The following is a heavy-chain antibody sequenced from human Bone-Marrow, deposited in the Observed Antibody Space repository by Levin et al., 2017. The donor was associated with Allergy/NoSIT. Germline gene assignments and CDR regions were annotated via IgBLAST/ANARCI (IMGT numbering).Heavy chain of an antibody. J-gene: IGHJ4*02. Sequence: GESLKISCKASGYTFTGSYVHWVRQTPRHGLEWMGRINPNSGVPNYAQRFQGRVAMTRDTSISTAYMELSRLGSDDTAVYYCARDPHYTSTTGEYWGQGTLVTVSS. CDR3: ARDPHYTSTTGEY. D-gene: IGHD4-11*01. V-gene: IGHV1-2*06. CDR1: GYTFTGSY. CDR2: INPNSGVP.